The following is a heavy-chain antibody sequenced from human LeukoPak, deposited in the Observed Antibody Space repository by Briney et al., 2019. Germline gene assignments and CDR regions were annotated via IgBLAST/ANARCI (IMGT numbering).Heavy chain of an antibody. V-gene: IGHV4-59*08. J-gene: IGHJ4*02. CDR2: IRHTASA. Sequence: PSETLSLTCTVSGDSITTSHWSWIRQPPGKGLEFIGYIRHTASANYNPSLKSRVTMSMDTSKNQFSLKLTSVTAADTAFYYCARHWTIATYPLDYWGRGTLVTVSS. CDR3: ARHWTIATYPLDY. CDR1: GDSITTSH. D-gene: IGHD3/OR15-3a*01.